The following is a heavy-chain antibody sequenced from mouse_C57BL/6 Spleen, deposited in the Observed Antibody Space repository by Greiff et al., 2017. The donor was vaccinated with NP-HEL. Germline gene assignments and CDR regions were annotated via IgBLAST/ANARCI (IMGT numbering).Heavy chain of an antibody. Sequence: VKLVESGPGLVAPSQSLSITCTVSGFSLTSYAISWVRQPPGKGLEWLGVIWTGGGTNYNSALKSRLSISKDNSKSQVFLKMNSLQTDDTARYFCARNYYGSGGYFDVWGTGTTVTVSS. D-gene: IGHD1-1*01. V-gene: IGHV2-9-1*01. CDR3: ARNYYGSGGYFDV. CDR1: GFSLTSYA. CDR2: IWTGGGT. J-gene: IGHJ1*03.